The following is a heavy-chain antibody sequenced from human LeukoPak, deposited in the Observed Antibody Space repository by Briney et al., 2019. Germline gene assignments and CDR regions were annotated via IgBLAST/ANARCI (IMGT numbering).Heavy chain of an antibody. CDR3: ARRPTDYGDYPFDY. CDR2: INPNSGGT. V-gene: IGHV1-2*02. Sequence: ASVKVSCKASGYTFTGYYMHWVRQAPGQGLEWMGWINPNSGGTNYAQKFQGKVTMTRDTSISTAYMELSSLRSEDTAVYYCARRPTDYGDYPFDYWGQGTLVTVSS. CDR1: GYTFTGYY. J-gene: IGHJ4*02. D-gene: IGHD4-17*01.